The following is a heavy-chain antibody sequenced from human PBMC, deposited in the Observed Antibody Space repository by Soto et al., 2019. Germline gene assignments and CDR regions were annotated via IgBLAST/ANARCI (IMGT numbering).Heavy chain of an antibody. Sequence: QVQLVESGGGVVQPGGSLRLSCAASGFTFSSYGMHWVRQAPGKGLEWVAVIWYDGSNKYYADSVKGRFTISRDNSKNTLYLQMNSLRAEDTAVYYCARDSGCSSTSCYGYYYYYYMDVWGKGTTVTVSS. CDR3: ARDSGCSSTSCYGYYYYYYMDV. V-gene: IGHV3-33*01. D-gene: IGHD2-2*01. CDR2: IWYDGSNK. J-gene: IGHJ6*03. CDR1: GFTFSSYG.